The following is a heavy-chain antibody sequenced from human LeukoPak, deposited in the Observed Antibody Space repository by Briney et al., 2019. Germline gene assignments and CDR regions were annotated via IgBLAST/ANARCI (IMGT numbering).Heavy chain of an antibody. J-gene: IGHJ4*02. CDR2: ISVSGAST. CDR3: AKRSNSWPNFDY. V-gene: IGHV3-23*01. Sequence: PGGSLRLSCAASGFTFNSCTMSWVRQASGKGLEWVSGISVSGASTYYADSVKGRFTISRDNSKNTLYLQMNRLRAEDTAVYYCAKRSNSWPNFDYWGQGTLVTVSS. D-gene: IGHD6-13*01. CDR1: GFTFNSCT.